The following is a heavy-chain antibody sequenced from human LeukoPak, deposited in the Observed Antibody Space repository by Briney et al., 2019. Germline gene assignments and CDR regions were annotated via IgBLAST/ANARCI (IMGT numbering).Heavy chain of an antibody. J-gene: IGHJ3*02. D-gene: IGHD2-2*01. Sequence: VASVKVSCKVSGYTLTELSMHWVRQAPGKGLEWMGGFDPEDGETIYAQKFQGRVTMTEDTSTDTAYMELSSLRSEDTAVNYCATQYPLYCSSTSCYFAFDIWGQGTMVTVSS. V-gene: IGHV1-24*01. CDR3: ATQYPLYCSSTSCYFAFDI. CDR2: FDPEDGET. CDR1: GYTLTELS.